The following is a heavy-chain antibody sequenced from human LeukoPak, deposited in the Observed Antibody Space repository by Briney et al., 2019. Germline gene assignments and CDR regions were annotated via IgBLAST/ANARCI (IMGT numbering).Heavy chain of an antibody. J-gene: IGHJ4*02. Sequence: ASVKVSCKASGYTFTSYYMHWVRQAPGQGLEWMGIINPSGGSTSYAQKFQGRVTMTRDTSTSTVYMELSSLRSEDTAVYYRATISSWYRPDYWGQGTLVTVSS. CDR1: GYTFTSYY. CDR2: INPSGGST. V-gene: IGHV1-46*03. CDR3: ATISSWYRPDY. D-gene: IGHD6-13*01.